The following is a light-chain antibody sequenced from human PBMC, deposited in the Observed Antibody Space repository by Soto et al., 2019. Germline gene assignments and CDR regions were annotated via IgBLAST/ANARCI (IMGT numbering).Light chain of an antibody. Sequence: ELVMTQSPATLSVSAGDSVTLSWRASQSVSRGLVWYQQKTGQAPRLLIYDESNRATGIPDRLSGSGSGTDLNLTISSLQPEDFATYYCQKSYSTPLTCGGGTKVDIK. CDR2: DES. J-gene: IGKJ4*01. CDR1: QSVSRG. CDR3: QKSYSTPLT. V-gene: IGKV3D-15*01.